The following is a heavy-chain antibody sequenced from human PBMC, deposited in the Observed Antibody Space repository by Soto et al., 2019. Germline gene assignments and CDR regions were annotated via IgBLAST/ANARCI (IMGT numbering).Heavy chain of an antibody. CDR3: ARGNADFYHRSRYIHS. CDR1: GVTLISYS. J-gene: IGHJ5*01. Sequence: GGSLRLCCAASGVTLISYSMNWVRQAPGKGLEWVSSFSSSPSYIYYADSVKGRFTVSRDNAKNSLYLQMNSLRAEDTAVYYCARGNADFYHRSRYIHSWCKGPLVTLFS. CDR2: FSSSPSYI. D-gene: IGHD2-21*01. V-gene: IGHV3-21*01.